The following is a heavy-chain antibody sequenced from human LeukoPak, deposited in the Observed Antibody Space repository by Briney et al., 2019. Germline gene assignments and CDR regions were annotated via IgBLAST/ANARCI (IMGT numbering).Heavy chain of an antibody. J-gene: IGHJ6*03. CDR1: GFTFGSYE. CDR2: ITSSGSDT. Sequence: GGSLRLSCAGSGFTFGSYEMNWVRQAPGRGLEWVSFITSSGSDTYYADSVRGRFATSGDNAKDSLYLQMNSLRVEDTAVYYCVTGTYRSSYYYYMDVWGKGTTVIVSS. V-gene: IGHV3-48*03. CDR3: VTGTYRSSYYYYMDV. D-gene: IGHD1-26*01.